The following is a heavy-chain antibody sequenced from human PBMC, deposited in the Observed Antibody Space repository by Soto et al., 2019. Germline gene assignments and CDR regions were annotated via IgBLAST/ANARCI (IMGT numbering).Heavy chain of an antibody. J-gene: IGHJ4*02. Sequence: QVLVVESGGGVVQPGRYLRLSCAASGFTFSNYGMHWVRQAPGKGLEWVTVLWYDGSYKYHEDSVKARFTISRDNSKNTLYLQMNSLRAEDTAVYYCARGNWNYGYFHHWGQGTLVTVSS. D-gene: IGHD1-7*01. CDR3: ARGNWNYGYFHH. CDR1: GFTFSNYG. CDR2: LWYDGSYK. V-gene: IGHV3-33*01.